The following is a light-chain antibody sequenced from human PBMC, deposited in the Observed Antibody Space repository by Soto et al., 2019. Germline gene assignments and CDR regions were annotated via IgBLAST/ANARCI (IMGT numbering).Light chain of an antibody. CDR2: GAS. Sequence: ETVLTQSPGTLSLSPGERATLFCRASQSVSNNYLAWYQQKPGQAPRLLIYGASSRATGIPDRSSGSGSGTDFSLTISGLEPEDSAVYYCQQHGTSPPSWTFGQGTKVEIK. CDR1: QSVSNNY. V-gene: IGKV3-20*01. J-gene: IGKJ1*01. CDR3: QQHGTSPPSWT.